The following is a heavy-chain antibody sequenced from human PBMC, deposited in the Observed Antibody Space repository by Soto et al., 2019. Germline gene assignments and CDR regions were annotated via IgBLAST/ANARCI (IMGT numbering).Heavy chain of an antibody. J-gene: IGHJ5*02. CDR1: GGTFSSYA. D-gene: IGHD3-10*01. CDR3: ASDTSITRVRGVISPNWFDP. V-gene: IGHV1-69*12. CDR2: IIPIFGTA. Sequence: QVQLVQSGAEVKKPGSSVKVSCKASGGTFSSYAISWVRQAPGQGLEWMGGIIPIFGTANYAQKFQGRVTRTAHDTPTTADVELSSMRYEDTAVFYCASDTSITRVRGVISPNWFDPWGQGTPVTVSS.